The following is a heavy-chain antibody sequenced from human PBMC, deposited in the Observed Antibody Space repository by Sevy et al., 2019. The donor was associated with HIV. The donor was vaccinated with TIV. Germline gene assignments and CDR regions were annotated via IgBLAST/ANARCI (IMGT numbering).Heavy chain of an antibody. D-gene: IGHD6-13*01. CDR3: ASSVRAAGTFDP. CDR1: GFTFSNYW. J-gene: IGHJ5*02. Sequence: GGSLRLSCAASGFTFSNYWMSWVRQAPGKGLEWVASIKQDGSEKYYVDSVKGRFTISRDNAKNSLFVQMNSLRAEDTAMYFSASSVRAAGTFDPWGQGTLVTVSS. CDR2: IKQDGSEK. V-gene: IGHV3-7*01.